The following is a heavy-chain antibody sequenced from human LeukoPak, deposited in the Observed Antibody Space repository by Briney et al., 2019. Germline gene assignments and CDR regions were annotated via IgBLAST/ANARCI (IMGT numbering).Heavy chain of an antibody. D-gene: IGHD3-22*01. J-gene: IGHJ3*02. Sequence: GESLKISCKGSGYSFTSYWIGWVHQMPGKGLEWMGIIYPGDSDTRYSPSFQGQVTISADESISTAYLQWSSLKASDTAMYYCARHGPDSSGYYYPSAFDIWGQGTMVTVSS. CDR2: IYPGDSDT. V-gene: IGHV5-51*07. CDR3: ARHGPDSSGYYYPSAFDI. CDR1: GYSFTSYW.